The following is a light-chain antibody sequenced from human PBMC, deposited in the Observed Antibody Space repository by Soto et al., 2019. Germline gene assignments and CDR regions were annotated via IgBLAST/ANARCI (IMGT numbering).Light chain of an antibody. J-gene: IGKJ1*01. Sequence: PGERATLSCRASQSVSSHLAWYQQKPGQAPRLLIYGASNRATGIPDRFSGSGSGTDFTLTISRLEPEDFAVYYCQQYGSSGTFGQGTKVDIK. CDR1: QSVSSH. V-gene: IGKV3-20*01. CDR3: QQYGSSGT. CDR2: GAS.